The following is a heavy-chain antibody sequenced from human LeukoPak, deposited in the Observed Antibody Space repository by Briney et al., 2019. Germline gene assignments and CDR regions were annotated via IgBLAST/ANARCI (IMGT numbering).Heavy chain of an antibody. V-gene: IGHV3-21*01. Sequence: GGSLRLSCAASGFTFSSYSMNWVRQAPGKGLEWVSSISSSSSYIYYADSVKGRFTISRDNAKNPLYLQMNSLRAEDTAVYYCARHNYPYDSGGYYYAYWGQGTLAAVSS. D-gene: IGHD3-22*01. CDR1: GFTFSSYS. CDR2: ISSSSSYI. CDR3: ARHNYPYDSGGYYYAY. J-gene: IGHJ4*02.